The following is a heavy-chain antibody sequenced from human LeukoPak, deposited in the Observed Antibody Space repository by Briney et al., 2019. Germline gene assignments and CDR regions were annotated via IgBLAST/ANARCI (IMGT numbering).Heavy chain of an antibody. V-gene: IGHV4-39*01. CDR3: ARYFRIAASSDY. D-gene: IGHD6-6*01. CDR1: GGSISSSSYY. CDR2: IYYSGST. J-gene: IGHJ4*02. Sequence: NPSETLSLTCTVSGGSISSSSYYWGWIRQPPGKGLEWIGSIYYSGSTYYNPSLKSRVTISVDTSKNQFSLKLSSVTAADTAVYYCARYFRIAASSDYWGRGTGVSVSS.